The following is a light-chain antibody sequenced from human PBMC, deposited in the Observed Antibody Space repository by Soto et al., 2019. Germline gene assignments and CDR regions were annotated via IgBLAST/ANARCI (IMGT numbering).Light chain of an antibody. CDR2: GAS. CDR1: QSVSSIY. V-gene: IGKV3-20*01. CDR3: QHYTNSPIT. J-gene: IGKJ5*01. Sequence: NVLTQAPVTLSLSPGETASLSCRASQSVSSIYLAWYQQKPGKAPRLLIFGASSRATGIPDRFSGSGSGTDFTLTISRLEPEDFALYYCQHYTNSPITFGQGTRLEIK.